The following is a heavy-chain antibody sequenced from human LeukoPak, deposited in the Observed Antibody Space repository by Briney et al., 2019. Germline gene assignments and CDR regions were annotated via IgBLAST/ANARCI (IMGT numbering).Heavy chain of an antibody. CDR1: GFTFSSYW. D-gene: IGHD3-3*01. Sequence: GGSLRLSCAASGFTFSSYWMSWVRQAPGKGLEWVANIKQDGSEKYYVDSVKGRFTISRDNAKNSLYLQINSLRAEDTAVYYCARDAPGITIFGAGWGQGTLVTVSS. J-gene: IGHJ4*02. V-gene: IGHV3-7*01. CDR3: ARDAPGITIFGAG. CDR2: IKQDGSEK.